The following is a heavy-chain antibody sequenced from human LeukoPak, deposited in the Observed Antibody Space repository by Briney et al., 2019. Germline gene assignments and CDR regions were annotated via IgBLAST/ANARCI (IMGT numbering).Heavy chain of an antibody. CDR1: GFTFSTYS. CDR3: ANLHYDILTGYIYYFDY. V-gene: IGHV3-23*01. Sequence: GGSLRLSCAASGFTFSTYSMSWVRQAPGKGLEWVSSISGSGASTYYADSVKGRFTISRDNSKNTLYLQMNSLRAEDTAVYYCANLHYDILTGYIYYFDYWGQGTLVTVSS. J-gene: IGHJ4*02. CDR2: ISGSGAST. D-gene: IGHD3-9*01.